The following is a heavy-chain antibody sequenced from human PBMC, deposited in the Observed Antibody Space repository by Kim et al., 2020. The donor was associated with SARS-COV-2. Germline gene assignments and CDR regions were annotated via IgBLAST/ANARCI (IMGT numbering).Heavy chain of an antibody. V-gene: IGHV3-23*01. D-gene: IGHD6-19*01. CDR1: GFPLSSYS. Sequence: GGSLRLSCAASGFPLSSYSLGWVRQAPGKGLEWVSSIPSSGPTTYYTDSVKGRFTISRDNSKNTLYLQMNILRPEDSALYYCARDLRGPTAGTWYFDLWG. J-gene: IGHJ2*01. CDR2: IPSSGPTT. CDR3: ARDLRGPTAGTWYFDL.